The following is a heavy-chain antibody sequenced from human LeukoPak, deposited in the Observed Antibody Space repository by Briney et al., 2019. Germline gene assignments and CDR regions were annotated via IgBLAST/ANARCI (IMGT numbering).Heavy chain of an antibody. J-gene: IGHJ4*02. CDR3: ARQFWRGGYNRPYFDY. D-gene: IGHD5-24*01. Sequence: SETLSLTCAVYGGSFSGYYWSWIRQPPGKGLEWIGEINHSGSTYYNPSLKSRVTISVDTSKNQFSLKLSSVTAADTAVYYCARQFWRGGYNRPYFDYWGQGTLVTVSS. CDR1: GGSFSGYY. CDR2: INHSGST. V-gene: IGHV4-34*01.